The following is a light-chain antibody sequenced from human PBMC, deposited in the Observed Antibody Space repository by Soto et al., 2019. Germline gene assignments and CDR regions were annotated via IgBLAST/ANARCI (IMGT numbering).Light chain of an antibody. Sequence: SYVLTQPPSVSVAPGKAARITCGGNNIGSKSVHWYQQKPGQAPLLVIYYDRDRPSGIPERFSASNSGNTATLTISRVEAGDEADYYCQLWDGGGGHRVFGGGTKLTVL. CDR1: NIGSKS. CDR2: YDR. CDR3: QLWDGGGGHRV. J-gene: IGLJ2*01. V-gene: IGLV3-21*04.